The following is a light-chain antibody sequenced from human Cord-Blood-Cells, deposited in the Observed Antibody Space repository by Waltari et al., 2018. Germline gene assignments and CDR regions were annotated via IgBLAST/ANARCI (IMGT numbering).Light chain of an antibody. V-gene: IGLV2-23*01. CDR3: CSYAGSSTWV. CDR1: SSDVGSYNL. J-gene: IGLJ3*02. CDR2: EGS. Sequence: QSALTQPASVSGSPGQSITISCTGTSSDVGSYNLVSWYQQHPGKAPKPMIYEGSKRPSGVSNPFTRSKSGNTASLTISGLQAEDEADYYCCSYAGSSTWVFGGGTKLTVL.